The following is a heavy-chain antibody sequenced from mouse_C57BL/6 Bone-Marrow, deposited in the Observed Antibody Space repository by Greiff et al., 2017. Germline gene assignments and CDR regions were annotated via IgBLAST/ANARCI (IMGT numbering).Heavy chain of an antibody. V-gene: IGHV2-9-1*01. J-gene: IGHJ4*01. CDR3: AREDYYGSSFYAMDY. CDR1: GFSLTSYA. Sequence: QVQLQQSGPGLVAPSQSLSITCTVSGFSLTSYAISWVRQPPGKGLEWLGVIWTGGGTNYNSALKSRLSISKDNSKSQVFLKMNSLQTDDTARYYCAREDYYGSSFYAMDYWGQGTSVTVSS. CDR2: IWTGGGT. D-gene: IGHD1-1*01.